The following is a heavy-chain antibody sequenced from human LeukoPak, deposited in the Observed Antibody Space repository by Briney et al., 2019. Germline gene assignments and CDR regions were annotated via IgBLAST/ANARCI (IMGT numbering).Heavy chain of an antibody. V-gene: IGHV3-53*01. CDR2: IYPGGNT. J-gene: IGHJ5*02. D-gene: IGHD3-9*01. CDR3: TRAVLYYDNLAGHLGGWLDT. Sequence: QTGGSLRLSCTASGLTVSSTYMSWVRQAPGKGLEWVSIIYPGGNTFYAESVKGRFTISRDGPHNTVYLQMNGLRIEDTALYYCTRAVLYYDNLAGHLGGWLDTWGQGTLVTVSS. CDR1: GLTVSSTY.